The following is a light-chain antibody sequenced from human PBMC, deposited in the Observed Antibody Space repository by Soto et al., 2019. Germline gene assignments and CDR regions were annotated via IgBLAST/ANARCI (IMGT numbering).Light chain of an antibody. CDR2: VAS. CDR1: QSVSSTY. Sequence: EVVLTQSTGTLSLSPGERATLSCRASQSVSSTYLAWYQHRPGQPPRLLMYVASRRATGIPDRFSGSGSGTDFTLTISRLEPEDFAVYYCQQYGSSPLMYTFGQGTKLDIK. V-gene: IGKV3-20*01. J-gene: IGKJ2*01. CDR3: QQYGSSPLMYT.